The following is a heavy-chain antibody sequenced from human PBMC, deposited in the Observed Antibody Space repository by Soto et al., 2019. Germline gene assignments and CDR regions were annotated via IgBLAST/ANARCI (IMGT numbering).Heavy chain of an antibody. D-gene: IGHD5-18*01. Sequence: QVQLVESGGGVVQPGRSLRVSCAASGFTFSNFAMHWVRQAPGKGLEWVAVISYDATHQYYEDSVKGRFTISIANSKNTMYMQLNSLRPEDTAVYFCARDGVTYYYYYGMDVWGQGTTVAVSS. V-gene: IGHV3-30*04. CDR3: ARDGVTYYYYYGMDV. CDR1: GFTFSNFA. J-gene: IGHJ6*02. CDR2: ISYDATHQ.